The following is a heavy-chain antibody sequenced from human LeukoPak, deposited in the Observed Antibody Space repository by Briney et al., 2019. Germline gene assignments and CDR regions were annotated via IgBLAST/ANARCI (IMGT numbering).Heavy chain of an antibody. Sequence: SETLSLTCAVYGGSFSGYYWSWIRQPPGKGLEWIGYIYYSGSTYYNPSLKSRVTISVDTSKNQFSLKLSSVTAADTAVYYCARELASITIFGVVIYYFDYWGQGTLVTVSS. J-gene: IGHJ4*02. V-gene: IGHV4-34*01. CDR1: GGSFSGYY. CDR2: IYYSGST. D-gene: IGHD3-3*01. CDR3: ARELASITIFGVVIYYFDY.